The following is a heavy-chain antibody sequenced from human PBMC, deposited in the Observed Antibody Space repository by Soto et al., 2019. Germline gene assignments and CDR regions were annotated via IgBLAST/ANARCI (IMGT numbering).Heavy chain of an antibody. CDR2: MNPNSGNT. CDR3: ARERTVAGNDY. Sequence: QVQLVQSGAEVKKPGASVKVSCKASGYTFTSYDINWVRQATGQGLEWMGWMNPNSGNTGYAQKFQGRVTMTRNTSIRTAYRERSSLRSEDTAVYCCARERTVAGNDYWGQGTVVTVSS. CDR1: GYTFTSYD. V-gene: IGHV1-8*01. D-gene: IGHD6-19*01. J-gene: IGHJ4*02.